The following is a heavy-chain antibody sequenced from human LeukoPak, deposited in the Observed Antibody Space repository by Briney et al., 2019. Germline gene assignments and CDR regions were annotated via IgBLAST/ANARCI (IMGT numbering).Heavy chain of an antibody. V-gene: IGHV1-69*06. CDR3: ASGPGLGYCSSTSCYNYYGMDV. CDR1: GGTFSSYA. D-gene: IGHD2-2*02. Sequence: GSSVKVSCKASGGTFSSYAISWVRQAPGQGLEWMGGIIPIFGTASYAQKFQGRVTITADKSTSTAYMELSSLRSEDTAVYYCASGPGLGYCSSTSCYNYYGMDVWGKGTTVTVSS. CDR2: IIPIFGTA. J-gene: IGHJ6*04.